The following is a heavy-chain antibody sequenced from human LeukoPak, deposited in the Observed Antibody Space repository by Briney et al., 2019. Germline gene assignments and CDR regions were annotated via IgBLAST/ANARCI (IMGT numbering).Heavy chain of an antibody. CDR2: IYYSGST. V-gene: IGHV4-59*01. J-gene: IGHJ4*02. CDR3: AIGFNPYYYGSGSYYPFDY. D-gene: IGHD3-10*01. CDR1: GGSISSYY. Sequence: SETLSLTRTVSGGSISSYYWSWIRQPPGKGLEWIGYIYYSGSTNHNPSLKSRVTISVDTSKNQFSLKLSSVTAADTAVYYCAIGFNPYYYGSGSYYPFDYWGQGTLVTVSS.